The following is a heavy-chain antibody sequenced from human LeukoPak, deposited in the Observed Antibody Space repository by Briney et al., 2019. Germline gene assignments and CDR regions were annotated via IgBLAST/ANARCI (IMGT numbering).Heavy chain of an antibody. CDR1: GGSISSYY. CDR3: ARHEIWGAPPILDAFDI. J-gene: IGHJ3*02. D-gene: IGHD3-16*01. V-gene: IGHV4-59*08. Sequence: SETLSLTCTVSGGSISSYYWSWIRQPPGKGLEWIGYIYYSGSTNYNPSLKSRVTISVDTSKNQFSLKLSSVTAADTAVYYCARHEIWGAPPILDAFDIWGQGTMVTVSS. CDR2: IYYSGST.